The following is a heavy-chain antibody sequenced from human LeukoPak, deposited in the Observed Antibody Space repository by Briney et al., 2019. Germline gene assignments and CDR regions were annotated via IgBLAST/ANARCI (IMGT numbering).Heavy chain of an antibody. CDR2: IKQDGSEI. CDR3: VRVLAATPAFDY. CDR1: GFTFSSYW. J-gene: IGHJ4*02. V-gene: IGHV3-7*04. Sequence: PGGSLRLSCAASGFTFSSYWMSWVRQAPGKGLEWVANIKQDGSEIYYVDSVKGRFTISRDNAKNSLFLQMNSLRAEDTAVYYCVRVLAATPAFDYWGRGTLVTVSS. D-gene: IGHD2-15*01.